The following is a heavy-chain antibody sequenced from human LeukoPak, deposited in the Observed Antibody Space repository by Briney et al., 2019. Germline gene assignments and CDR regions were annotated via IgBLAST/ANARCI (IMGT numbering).Heavy chain of an antibody. J-gene: IGHJ6*03. V-gene: IGHV1-18*01. CDR3: VRAGDFGDYMDV. Sequence: GASVKVSCKASGYIFTSYGISWVRQAPGQGLEWMGWISVYNGNTKNAQKFQGRVTMTTDTSTNTADMELRSLRSDDTAVYYCVRAGDFGDYMDVWGKGTTVTVSS. CDR1: GYIFTSYG. D-gene: IGHD4-17*01. CDR2: ISVYNGNT.